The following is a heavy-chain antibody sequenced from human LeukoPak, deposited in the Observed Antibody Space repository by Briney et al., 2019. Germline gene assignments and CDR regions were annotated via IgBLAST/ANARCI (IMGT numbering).Heavy chain of an antibody. CDR2: MYYSGSV. CDR1: GGSINSGGYF. CDR3: ARLSCTRGSCSWGGAFDV. V-gene: IGHV4-30-4*01. J-gene: IGHJ3*01. D-gene: IGHD2-15*01. Sequence: PSQTLSLTCTVSGGSINSGGYFWTWIRQPPGKGLEWIGYMYYSGSVYSNPSLESRVTMSLDTSKIQFSLSLTSVTAADTAVYFCARLSCTRGSCSWGGAFDVWGQGTMVTVSS.